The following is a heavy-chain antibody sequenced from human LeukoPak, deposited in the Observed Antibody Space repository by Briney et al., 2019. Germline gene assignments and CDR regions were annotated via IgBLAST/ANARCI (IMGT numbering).Heavy chain of an antibody. CDR3: AKDRSSGLTYFDY. CDR2: ISYDGSNK. V-gene: IGHV3-30*18. D-gene: IGHD6-19*01. J-gene: IGHJ4*02. Sequence: PGGSLRLSCAASGFTFSSYGMHWVRQAPGKGLEWVAVISYDGSNKYYADSVKGRFTISRDNSKNTLYLQMNSLRAEDTAVYYCAKDRSSGLTYFDYWAREPWSPSPQ. CDR1: GFTFSSYG.